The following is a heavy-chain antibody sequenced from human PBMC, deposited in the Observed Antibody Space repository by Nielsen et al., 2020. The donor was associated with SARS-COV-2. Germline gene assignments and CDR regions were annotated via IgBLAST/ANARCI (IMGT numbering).Heavy chain of an antibody. D-gene: IGHD6-6*01. J-gene: IGHJ6*03. V-gene: IGHV4-34*01. CDR1: GGSFSGYY. CDR3: ARGQGGAARSIAARRSGGGYMDV. CDR2: INHSGST. Sequence: SETLSLTCAVYGGSFSGYYWSWISQPPGKGLEWIGEINHSGSTNYNPSLKSRVTISVDKSKNQFSLKLSSVTAADTAVYYCARGQGGAARSIAARRSGGGYMDVWGKGTTVTVSS.